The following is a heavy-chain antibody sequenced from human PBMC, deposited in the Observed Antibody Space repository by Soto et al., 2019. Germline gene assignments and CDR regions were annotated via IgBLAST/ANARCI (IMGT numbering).Heavy chain of an antibody. J-gene: IGHJ4*02. CDR1: GGSFSGYY. V-gene: IGHV4-34*01. D-gene: IGHD5-12*01. Sequence: SETLSLTCAVYGGSFSGYYWSWIRQPPGKGLDWIGEINHGGSTNYNPSLKSRVTISIDTSKNQFSLKLSSVTAADTAVYYCASGGQTIIPKDWGQGTLVTVSS. CDR2: INHGGST. CDR3: ASGGQTIIPKD.